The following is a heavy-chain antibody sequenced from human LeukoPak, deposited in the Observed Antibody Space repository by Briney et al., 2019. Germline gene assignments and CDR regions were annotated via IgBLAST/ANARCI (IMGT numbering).Heavy chain of an antibody. CDR1: GFTFSNAW. J-gene: IGHJ4*02. CDR3: ARVQRGIAVALDY. Sequence: GGSLRLSCAASGFTFSNAWMSWVRQAPGKGLEWVSYISTTGSSIYYADSVKGRFTISRDNVKNLLYLQMNSLRAEDTAVYYCARVQRGIAVALDYWGQGTLATVSS. V-gene: IGHV3-11*04. CDR2: ISTTGSSI. D-gene: IGHD6-19*01.